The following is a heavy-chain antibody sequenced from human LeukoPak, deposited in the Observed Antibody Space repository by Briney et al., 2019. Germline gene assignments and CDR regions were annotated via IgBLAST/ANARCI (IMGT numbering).Heavy chain of an antibody. V-gene: IGHV4-59*08. J-gene: IGHJ4*02. CDR1: GGSIRSYY. CDR3: ASGAYYYFDY. D-gene: IGHD1-26*01. Sequence: PSETLSLTCTVSGGSIRSYYWSWIRQPPGKGLEWIGYIYYNGDTHYSPSLKSRVTISVDTSKDQFSLKLTSVTAADTAVYFCASGAYYYFDYWGQGTPVTVSS. CDR2: IYYNGDT.